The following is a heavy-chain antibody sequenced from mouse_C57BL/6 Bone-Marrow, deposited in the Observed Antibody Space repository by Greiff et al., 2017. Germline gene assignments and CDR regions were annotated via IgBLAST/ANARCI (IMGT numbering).Heavy chain of an antibody. D-gene: IGHD2-3*01. CDR3: ARSGDGYYAY. CDR2: IYPRSGNT. Sequence: SGAELARPGASVKLSCKASGYTFTSYGISWVKQRTGQGLEWIGEIYPRSGNTYYNEKFKGKATLTADKSSSTAYMELRSLTSEDSAVYFCARSGDGYYAYWGQGTLVTVSA. CDR1: GYTFTSYG. J-gene: IGHJ3*01. V-gene: IGHV1-81*01.